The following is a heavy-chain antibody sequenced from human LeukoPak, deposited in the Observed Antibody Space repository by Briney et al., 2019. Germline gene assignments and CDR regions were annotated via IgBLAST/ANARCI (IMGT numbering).Heavy chain of an antibody. CDR2: IYPGDSDT. D-gene: IGHD3-22*01. CDR1: GYSFTNYW. CDR3: ARTYYYDSSAYYPQFDY. V-gene: IGHV5-51*01. J-gene: IGHJ4*02. Sequence: THGESLKISCKGSGYSFTNYWIGWVRQMPGKGLEWMGIIYPGDSDTRYSPSFQGHVTISADKSISTADLQWSSLKASDTAMYYCARTYYYDSSAYYPQFDYWGPGTLVTVSS.